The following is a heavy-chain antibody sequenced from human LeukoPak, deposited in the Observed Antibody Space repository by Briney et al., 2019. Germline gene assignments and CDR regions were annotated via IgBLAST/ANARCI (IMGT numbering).Heavy chain of an antibody. D-gene: IGHD6-6*01. Sequence: GGSLRLSRAASGFTFDDYAMHWVRQAPGKGLEWVSGISWNSGSIGYADSVKGRFTISRDNAKNSLYLQMNSLRAEDTALYYCAKGGSAHYYYYYMDVWGKGTTVAVSS. J-gene: IGHJ6*03. CDR3: AKGGSAHYYYYYMDV. V-gene: IGHV3-9*01. CDR2: ISWNSGSI. CDR1: GFTFDDYA.